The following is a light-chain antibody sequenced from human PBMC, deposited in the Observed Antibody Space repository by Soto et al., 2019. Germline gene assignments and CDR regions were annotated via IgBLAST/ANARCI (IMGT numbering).Light chain of an antibody. J-gene: IGKJ1*01. CDR3: QQNNNLRWT. V-gene: IGKV1-33*01. Sequence: EIQLTQCPSSLSASVSARVTITCQANQVISTFLNWYQQKPGKANNLLIYDACELQTGVSSRFSGSGSGTDFTFTINSLQPEYIATYYCQQNNNLRWTFGQGTKVDI. CDR2: DAC. CDR1: QVISTF.